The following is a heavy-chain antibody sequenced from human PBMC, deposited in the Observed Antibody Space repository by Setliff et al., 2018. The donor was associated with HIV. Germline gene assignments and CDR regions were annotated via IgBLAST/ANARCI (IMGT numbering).Heavy chain of an antibody. Sequence: LSLTCTVPGGSNSGDYWSWIRQPPGKGLEWIGYIHTSGRTNYNYPFKTRATISRDTSKNQFSLRLSSVTATDTAMYYCARHPREETQRNYKFDSWGQGTLVTVSS. CDR2: IHTSGRT. CDR1: GGSNSGDY. J-gene: IGHJ4*02. CDR3: ARHPREETQRNYKFDS. V-gene: IGHV4-4*09. D-gene: IGHD1-7*01.